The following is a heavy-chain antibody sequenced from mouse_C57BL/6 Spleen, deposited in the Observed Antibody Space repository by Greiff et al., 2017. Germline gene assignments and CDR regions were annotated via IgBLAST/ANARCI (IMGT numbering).Heavy chain of an antibody. CDR2: IYPGSGST. CDR1: GYTFTSYW. Sequence: VQLQQPGAELVKPGASVKMSCKASGYTFTSYWITWVKQRPGQGLEWIGDIYPGSGSTNYNEKFKSKATLTVDTSSSTAYMQLSSLTSEDSAVYYCASRSYYYVYYAMDDGGQGTSVTVAS. D-gene: IGHD1-1*01. CDR3: ASRSYYYVYYAMDD. J-gene: IGHJ4*01. V-gene: IGHV1-55*01.